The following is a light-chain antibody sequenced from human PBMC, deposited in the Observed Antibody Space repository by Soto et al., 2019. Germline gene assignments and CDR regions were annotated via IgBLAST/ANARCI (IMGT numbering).Light chain of an antibody. J-gene: IGKJ5*01. CDR1: QSVSSY. V-gene: IGKV1-33*01. CDR2: DAS. Sequence: DIQMAQSPSSLSASVGDRVTITCQASQSVSSYLLWYQQKPGQAPRLLIYDASNMASGVPARFSGSGSETDFTFTISSLQPEDFAAYYCQQGINSPPTFGGGTRLEIK. CDR3: QQGINSPPT.